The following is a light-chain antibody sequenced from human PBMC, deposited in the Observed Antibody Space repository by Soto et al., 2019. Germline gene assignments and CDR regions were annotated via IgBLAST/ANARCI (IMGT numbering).Light chain of an antibody. J-gene: IGLJ2*01. V-gene: IGLV2-14*01. Sequence: QAVVTQPASVSGSPGRSITISCTGTRSDVGGYNYVSWYQQHPGKAPKLMIYDVTDRPSGVSNRFSGSKSGNTASLTISGLQAEDEADYYCSSYTSSSTLDVVFGGGTKLTVL. CDR3: SSYTSSSTLDVV. CDR2: DVT. CDR1: RSDVGGYNY.